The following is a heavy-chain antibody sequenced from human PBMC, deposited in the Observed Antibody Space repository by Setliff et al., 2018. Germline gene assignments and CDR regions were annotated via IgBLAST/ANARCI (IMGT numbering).Heavy chain of an antibody. CDR2: VNSDGSST. J-gene: IGHJ4*02. CDR3: ARAHSSTLSVHDY. V-gene: IGHV3-74*01. Sequence: PGGSLRLSCAASGFTFVNYWMHWVRQAPGKGLVWVSRVNSDGSSTIYADSVKGRFTISRDNAENTLYLQMNSLRPDDTALYYCARAHSSTLSVHDYWGQGTLVTVSS. D-gene: IGHD2-2*01. CDR1: GFTFVNYW.